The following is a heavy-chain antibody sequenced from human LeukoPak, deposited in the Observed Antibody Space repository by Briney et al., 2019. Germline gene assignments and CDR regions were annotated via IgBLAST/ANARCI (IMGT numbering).Heavy chain of an antibody. CDR2: ISASGKT. CDR1: GGSISSDY. J-gene: IGHJ4*02. Sequence: PSETQSLTCTVSGGSISSDYWSWIRQPPGKGLEWIGYISASGKTNYDPSLKSRATISVDTSRNQFSLRVNYVTAADTAVYYCAKVGRGDHTWGSYSFDYWGQGILVTVSS. V-gene: IGHV4-59*01. D-gene: IGHD3-16*01. CDR3: AKVGRGDHTWGSYSFDY.